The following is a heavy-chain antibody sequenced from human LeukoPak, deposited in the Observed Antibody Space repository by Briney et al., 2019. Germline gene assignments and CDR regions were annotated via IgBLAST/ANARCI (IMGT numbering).Heavy chain of an antibody. CDR1: GGSFSGYY. Sequence: SETLSLTCAVYGGSFSGYYWSWIRQPPGKGLEWIGEINHSGSTNYNPSLKSRVTISVDTSKNQFSLQLNSVTPEDTAVYYCASRRDGYIDAFDIWGQGTMVTVSS. J-gene: IGHJ3*02. V-gene: IGHV4-34*01. D-gene: IGHD5-24*01. CDR3: ASRRDGYIDAFDI. CDR2: INHSGST.